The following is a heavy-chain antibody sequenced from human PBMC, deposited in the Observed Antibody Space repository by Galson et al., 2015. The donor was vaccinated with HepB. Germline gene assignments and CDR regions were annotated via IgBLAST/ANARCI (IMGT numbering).Heavy chain of an antibody. D-gene: IGHD6-13*01. CDR1: GYTFTSYA. Sequence: SVKVSCKASGYTFTSYAMHWVRQAPGQRLEWMGWINAGNGNTKYSQKFQGRVTITRDTSASTAYMELSSLRSEDTAVYYCARFENIAAAYDAFDIWGQGTMVTVSS. CDR2: INAGNGNT. J-gene: IGHJ3*02. V-gene: IGHV1-3*01. CDR3: ARFENIAAAYDAFDI.